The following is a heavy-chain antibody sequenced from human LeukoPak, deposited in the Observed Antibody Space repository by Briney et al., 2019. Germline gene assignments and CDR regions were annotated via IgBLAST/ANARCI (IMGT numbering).Heavy chain of an antibody. V-gene: IGHV4-34*01. CDR1: GGSFSGFY. D-gene: IGHD1-1*01. Sequence: SGNPSPTRAGHGGSFSGFYWNLIPQTPGKGLGGIGEISHTGLTGSNPSLKSRVTIFVDSSKKQFSLRMTSVTAADTGVYYCARVPDITARPCDTWGPGTLVTVSS. CDR3: ARVPDITARPCDT. CDR2: ISHTGLT. J-gene: IGHJ5*02.